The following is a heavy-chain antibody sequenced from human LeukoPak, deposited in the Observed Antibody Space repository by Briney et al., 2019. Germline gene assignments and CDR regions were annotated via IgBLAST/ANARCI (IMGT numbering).Heavy chain of an antibody. V-gene: IGHV4-4*07. CDR2: IYTSGST. CDR1: GGSISSYY. J-gene: IGHJ5*02. CDR3: GRDAYDSSGLFRFLWFEP. Sequence: SETLSLTCTDSGGSISSYYRSWIRQPAGKGLEWIGRIYTSGSTNYNPSLKSRVTMSVDTSKNQFSLKLSSVTAADTAVYYCGRDAYDSSGLFRFLWFEPWGQGTLVTVSS. D-gene: IGHD3-22*01.